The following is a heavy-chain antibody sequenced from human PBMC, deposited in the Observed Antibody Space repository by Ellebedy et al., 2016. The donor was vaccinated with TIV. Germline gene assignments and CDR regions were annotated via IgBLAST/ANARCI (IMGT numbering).Heavy chain of an antibody. CDR3: ARGGASSKYFDY. Sequence: MPSETLSLTCTVSGASISSYYWSWIRQPPGKGLEWIGFIFHTGDTNYSPSLKSPVAISLDTSKNQFSLKLTSVTDADTAVYYCARGGASSKYFDYWGLGTLVTVSS. V-gene: IGHV4-59*01. CDR1: GASISSYY. CDR2: IFHTGDT. J-gene: IGHJ4*02.